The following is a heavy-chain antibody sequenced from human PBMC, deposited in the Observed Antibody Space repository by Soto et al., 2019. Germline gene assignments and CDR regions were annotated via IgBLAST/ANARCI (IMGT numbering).Heavy chain of an antibody. Sequence: GGSLRLSCVASGISLSDNYMAWIRQAPGEGLEWLSYISNSDYTTYYTDSVKGRFTISRDNAKNSLYLQLNGLRVEDTAVYYCASGKWSLDYWGQGILVTVSS. CDR2: ISNSDYTT. CDR1: GISLSDNY. D-gene: IGHD2-15*01. J-gene: IGHJ4*02. CDR3: ASGKWSLDY. V-gene: IGHV3-11*01.